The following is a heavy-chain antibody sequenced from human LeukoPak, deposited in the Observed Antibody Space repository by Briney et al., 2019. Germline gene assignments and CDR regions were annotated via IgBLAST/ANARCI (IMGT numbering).Heavy chain of an antibody. CDR2: INAGNGDT. CDR3: ATISRAIAVDHDAFDV. CDR1: EYPFSRSV. Sequence: ASVKVSCKASEYPFSRSVIHWVRQAPGQRLEWMGWINAGNGDTEYSQNFQGRVTITRDTSASTAYMELSSLRSEDTSVYYCATISRAIAVDHDAFDVWGQGTMVTVSS. J-gene: IGHJ3*01. D-gene: IGHD6-19*01. V-gene: IGHV1-3*01.